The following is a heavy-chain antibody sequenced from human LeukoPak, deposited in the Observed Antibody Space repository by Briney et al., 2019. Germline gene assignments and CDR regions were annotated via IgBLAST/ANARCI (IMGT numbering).Heavy chain of an antibody. CDR1: GGSISSGSYY. Sequence: SETLSLTCTVSGGSISSGSYYWSWIRQPAGKGLEWIGRIYTSGSTNYNPSLKSRVTISVDTSKNQFSLKLSSVTAADTAVYYCARDSGILNYWGQGTLVTVSS. J-gene: IGHJ4*02. D-gene: IGHD1-14*01. CDR2: IYTSGST. V-gene: IGHV4-61*02. CDR3: ARDSGILNY.